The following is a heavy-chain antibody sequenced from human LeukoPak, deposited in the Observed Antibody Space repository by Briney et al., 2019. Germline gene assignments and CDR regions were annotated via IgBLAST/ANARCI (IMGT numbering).Heavy chain of an antibody. CDR3: ARVGGSQYYFDY. CDR1: GYTFTGYY. Sequence: SVKVSCKASGYTFTGYYLHWVRQAPGQGLEWMGGIIPIFGTANYAQKFQGRVTITADKSTSTAYMELSSLRSEDTAVYYCARVGGSQYYFDYWGQGTLVTVSS. J-gene: IGHJ4*02. V-gene: IGHV1-69*06. D-gene: IGHD5-12*01. CDR2: IIPIFGTA.